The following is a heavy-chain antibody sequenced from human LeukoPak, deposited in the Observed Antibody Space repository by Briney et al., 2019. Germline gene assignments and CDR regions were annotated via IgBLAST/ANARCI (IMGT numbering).Heavy chain of an antibody. CDR2: ISAYNGNT. Sequence: ASVTVSCKASGYTFTSYGISWVRQAPGQGLEWMGWISAYNGNTNYAQKLQGRVTMTTDTSTSTAYMELRSLRSDDTAVYYCARDRPYSSSWYIRYFDYWGQGTLVTVSS. CDR3: ARDRPYSSSWYIRYFDY. V-gene: IGHV1-18*01. D-gene: IGHD6-13*01. CDR1: GYTFTSYG. J-gene: IGHJ4*02.